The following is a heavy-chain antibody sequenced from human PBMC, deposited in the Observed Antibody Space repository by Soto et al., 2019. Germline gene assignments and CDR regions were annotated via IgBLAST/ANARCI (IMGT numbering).Heavy chain of an antibody. J-gene: IGHJ5*02. D-gene: IGHD3-22*01. CDR3: ARAPPYYYDSSGFLGPFDP. CDR1: GGSVSIGSYY. CDR2: IYYSGST. V-gene: IGHV4-61*01. Sequence: SETLSLTCTVSGGSVSIGSYYWRCIRQPPGKGLEWIGYIYYSGSTNYNPSLKSRVTISVDTSKNQFSLKLSSVTAADTAVYYCARAPPYYYDSSGFLGPFDPWGQGTLVTVSS.